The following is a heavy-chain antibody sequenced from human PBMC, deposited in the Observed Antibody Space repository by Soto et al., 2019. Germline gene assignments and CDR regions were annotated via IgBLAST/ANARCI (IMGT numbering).Heavy chain of an antibody. D-gene: IGHD2-15*01. CDR2: VYYSGST. J-gene: IGHJ4*02. V-gene: IGHV4-39*01. Sequence: QLQLQESGPGLVKPSETLSLTCNVSGGSISSITYYWGWIRQPPGKGLEWLGRVYYSGSTYFNPSLKSRVTISVDTSKNQFSLKLSSVTAADTAVYYCASQRLGYCSGGSCYGTGEDNWGQGTLVTVSS. CDR3: ASQRLGYCSGGSCYGTGEDN. CDR1: GGSISSITYY.